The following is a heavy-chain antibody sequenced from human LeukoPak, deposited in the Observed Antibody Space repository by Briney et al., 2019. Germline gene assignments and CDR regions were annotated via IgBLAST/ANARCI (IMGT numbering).Heavy chain of an antibody. Sequence: SETLSLTCTVSGGSISSYYWSWIRQPPGKGLEWIGYIYYSGSTNYNPSLKSRVTISVDTSKNQFSLKLSSVTAADTAVYYCARGPVVIVLGNALDIWGQGTMVTVSS. CDR2: IYYSGST. CDR3: ARGPVVIVLGNALDI. V-gene: IGHV4-59*01. J-gene: IGHJ3*02. CDR1: GGSISSYY. D-gene: IGHD4-23*01.